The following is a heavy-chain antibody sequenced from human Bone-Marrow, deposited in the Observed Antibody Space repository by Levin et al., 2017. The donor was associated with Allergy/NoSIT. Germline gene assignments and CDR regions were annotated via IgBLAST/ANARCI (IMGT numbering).Heavy chain of an antibody. CDR1: GDTFSSYA. V-gene: IGHV1-69*01. CDR2: IIPIFGTA. CDR3: ARSQGGVTIFGVIIPPFYYYYMDV. Sequence: KISCKASGDTFSSYAISWVRQAPGQGLEWMGGIIPIFGTANYAQKFQGRVTITADESTSTAYMELSSLRSEDTAVYYCARSQGGVTIFGVIIPPFYYYYMDVWGKGTTVTVSS. D-gene: IGHD3-3*01. J-gene: IGHJ6*03.